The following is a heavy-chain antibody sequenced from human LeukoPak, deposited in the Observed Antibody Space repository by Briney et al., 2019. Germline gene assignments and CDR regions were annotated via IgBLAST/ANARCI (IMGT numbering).Heavy chain of an antibody. CDR3: AKVGYGSDTYYFDY. D-gene: IGHD3-10*01. J-gene: IGHJ4*03. Sequence: QPGGSLRLSCAASGFTFSTYWMSWIRQAPGKGLEWVSAISGSGGSTYYADSVKGRFTISRDNSKNTLYLQMNSLRAEDTAVYYCAKVGYGSDTYYFDYWGQGTTVTVSS. V-gene: IGHV3-23*01. CDR1: GFTFSTYW. CDR2: ISGSGGST.